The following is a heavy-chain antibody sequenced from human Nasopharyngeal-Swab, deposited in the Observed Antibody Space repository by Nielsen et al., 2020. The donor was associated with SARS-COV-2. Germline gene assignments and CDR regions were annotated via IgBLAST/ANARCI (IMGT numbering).Heavy chain of an antibody. V-gene: IGHV4-59*11. J-gene: IGHJ5*02. Sequence: PQTLSPTCTPSGASITSQYWSWIRQLQGKGLEWTGFIPHHSGTNYNPPLKSRVPMFMDTSKNQSSLKLRSVTAAGTAVYYCAKEGATGWFGPWGQGTLVTVSS. CDR2: IPHHSGT. CDR1: GASITSQY. CDR3: AKEGATGWFGP.